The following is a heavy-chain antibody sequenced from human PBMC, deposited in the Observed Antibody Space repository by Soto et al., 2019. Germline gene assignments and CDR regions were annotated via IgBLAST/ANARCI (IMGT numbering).Heavy chain of an antibody. CDR1: GFTFSSYG. V-gene: IGHV3-30*18. D-gene: IGHD5-12*01. J-gene: IGHJ4*02. CDR2: ISYDGSNK. CDR3: AKGLIEWLPLISWAGDY. Sequence: QVQLVESGGGVVQPGRSLRLSCAASGFTFSSYGMHWVRQAPGKGLEWVAVISYDGSNKYYADSVKGRFTISRDNSKNTLYLQMNGLRAEDTAVYYCAKGLIEWLPLISWAGDYWGQGTLVTVSS.